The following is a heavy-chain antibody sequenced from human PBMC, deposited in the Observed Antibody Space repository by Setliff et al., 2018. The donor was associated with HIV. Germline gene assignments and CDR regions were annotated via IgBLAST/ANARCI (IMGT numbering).Heavy chain of an antibody. V-gene: IGHV4-61*02. D-gene: IGHD6-25*01. CDR2: IYTSGST. CDR1: GGSISSGSYF. CDR3: ARYSPRGYTLTGPY. J-gene: IGHJ4*02. Sequence: SETLSLTCTVSGGSISSGSYFWTWIRQPAGKGLEWIGRIYTSGSTNYNPSLKSRVTISVDTSKNQFSLKLTSVTAADTAVYYCARYSPRGYTLTGPYWGQGILVTVSS.